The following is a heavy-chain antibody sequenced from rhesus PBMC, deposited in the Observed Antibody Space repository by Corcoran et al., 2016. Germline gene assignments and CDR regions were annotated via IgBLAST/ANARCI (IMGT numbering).Heavy chain of an antibody. Sequence: QVQLQESGPGVVKPLETLSLTCAVSGGSISDSYRWSWIRQPPVKGLEWIGYIYGLSTSTNYNPSLKSRVTIAKDTSKNQFSWKLSSVTAADTAVYYCARWLSNWGQGVLVTVSS. D-gene: IGHD2-33*01. CDR1: GGSISDSYR. CDR3: ARWLSN. V-gene: IGHV4S10*01. CDR2: IYGLSTST. J-gene: IGHJ4*01.